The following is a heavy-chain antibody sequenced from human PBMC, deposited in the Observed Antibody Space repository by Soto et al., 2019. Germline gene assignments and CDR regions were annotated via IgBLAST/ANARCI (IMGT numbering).Heavy chain of an antibody. Sequence: GGSLRLSCAASGFTFSSYAMSWVRQAPGKGLEWVSAISGSGGSTYYADSVKGRFTISRDNSKNTLYLQMNSLRAEDTAVYYCAKDLQQLVELNYSYYGMDVWGQGTTVTASS. CDR1: GFTFSSYA. V-gene: IGHV3-23*01. D-gene: IGHD6-6*01. CDR3: AKDLQQLVELNYSYYGMDV. CDR2: ISGSGGST. J-gene: IGHJ6*02.